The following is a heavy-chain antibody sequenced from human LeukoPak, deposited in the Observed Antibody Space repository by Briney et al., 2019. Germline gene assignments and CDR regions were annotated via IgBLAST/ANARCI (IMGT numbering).Heavy chain of an antibody. CDR2: ISYDGSNK. V-gene: IGHV3-30*04. D-gene: IGHD3-9*01. Sequence: PGRSLRLSCAASGFTFSSYAMHWVRQAPGKGLEWVAVISYDGSNKYYADSVKGRFTISRDNSKNTLYLQMNRLRAEDTAVYYCARDVGLYYDILTGYYGIDYWGQGTLVTVSS. J-gene: IGHJ4*02. CDR1: GFTFSSYA. CDR3: ARDVGLYYDILTGYYGIDY.